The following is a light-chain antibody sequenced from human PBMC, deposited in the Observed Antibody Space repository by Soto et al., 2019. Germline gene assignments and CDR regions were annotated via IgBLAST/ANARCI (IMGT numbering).Light chain of an antibody. CDR3: QQYDTSPRT. CDR2: GAS. V-gene: IGKV3-20*01. CDR1: QSVSRSC. J-gene: IGKJ1*01. Sequence: EIVLTQSPDTLSLSPGERATLSCWASQSVSRSCLAWYQQKPGQAPRLLIYGASSRATGIPDRFSGCGSGTDFTLSISRLEPEDVAMYYCQQYDTSPRTFGQGTKVEIK.